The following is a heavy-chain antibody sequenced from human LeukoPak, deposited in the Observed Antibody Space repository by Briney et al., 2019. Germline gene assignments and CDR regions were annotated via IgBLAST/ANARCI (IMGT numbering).Heavy chain of an antibody. Sequence: SETLSLTCAVYGGSFSHYYWTWIRQPPGKGLEWIGEINHSGSTNYNPSLKSRVTISVDTSKNQFSLKLSSVTAADTAVYYCARSAAPTEDYYFDYWGQGTLVTVSS. D-gene: IGHD6-13*01. CDR2: INHSGST. CDR3: ARSAAPTEDYYFDY. CDR1: GGSFSHYY. V-gene: IGHV4-34*01. J-gene: IGHJ4*02.